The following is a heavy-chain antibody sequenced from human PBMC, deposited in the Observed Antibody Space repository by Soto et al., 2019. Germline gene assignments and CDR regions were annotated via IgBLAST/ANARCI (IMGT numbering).Heavy chain of an antibody. CDR2: INPSGGST. CDR1: GYTFTSYY. J-gene: IGHJ4*02. D-gene: IGHD6-13*01. Sequence: ASVKVSCKASGYTFTSYYMHWVRQAPGQGLEWMGIINPSGGSTSYAQKFQGRVTMTRDTSTSTVYMELSSLRSEDTAVYYCARAGYSSSWDSPQGLYYFDYWGQGTLVTVSS. V-gene: IGHV1-46*01. CDR3: ARAGYSSSWDSPQGLYYFDY.